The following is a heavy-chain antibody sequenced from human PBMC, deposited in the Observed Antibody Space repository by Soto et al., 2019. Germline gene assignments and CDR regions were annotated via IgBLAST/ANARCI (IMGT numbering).Heavy chain of an antibody. D-gene: IGHD2-15*01. Sequence: QVQLQESGPGLVKPSQTLSLTCTVSGGSISSGDYYWSWIRQPPGKGLEWIGYIYYSGSTYYNPSPKSRVTTAVGTSKNQFSLKLSSVTAADTAVYYGARVADCSGGRCYFSVDYWGQGTLVTVSS. V-gene: IGHV4-30-4*01. CDR2: IYYSGST. CDR1: GGSISSGDYY. J-gene: IGHJ4*02. CDR3: ARVADCSGGRCYFSVDY.